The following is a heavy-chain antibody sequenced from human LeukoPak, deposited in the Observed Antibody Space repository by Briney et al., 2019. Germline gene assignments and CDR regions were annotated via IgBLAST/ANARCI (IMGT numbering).Heavy chain of an antibody. CDR1: GFTFSSYS. D-gene: IGHD2-2*01. CDR3: ASIVVVPAATDAFDI. CDR2: ISSSSSYI. V-gene: IGHV3-21*01. Sequence: PGGSLRLSCAASGFTFSSYSMNWVRQAPGKGLEWVSPISSSSSYIYYADSVKGRFTISRDNAKNSLYLQMNSLRAEDTAVYYCASIVVVPAATDAFDIWGQGTMVTVSS. J-gene: IGHJ3*02.